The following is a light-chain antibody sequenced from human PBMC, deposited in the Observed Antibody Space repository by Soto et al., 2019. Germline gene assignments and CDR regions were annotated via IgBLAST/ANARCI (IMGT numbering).Light chain of an antibody. J-gene: IGLJ3*02. V-gene: IGLV1-44*01. Sequence: SVLTQPPSASGTPGQGVTISCSGSSSDIGSNPVNWYQQLPGTAPKLLIYFNNQRPSGVPDRFSGSKSGTSASLAISGLQSEDEAQYYCAAWDDSLDGPVFGGGTKLTVL. CDR1: SSDIGSNP. CDR3: AAWDDSLDGPV. CDR2: FNN.